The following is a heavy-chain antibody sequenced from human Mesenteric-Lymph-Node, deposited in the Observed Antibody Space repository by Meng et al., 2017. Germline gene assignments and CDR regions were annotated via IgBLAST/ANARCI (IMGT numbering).Heavy chain of an antibody. CDR1: GYTFTSHG. CDR2: IRSKAYGGTT. Sequence: SCKASGYTFTSHGFSWVRQAPGQGLEWVGFIRSKAYGGTTEYAASVKGRFTISRDDSKSIAYLQMNSLKTEDTAVYYCTRDPARYCSGGSCRDYWGQGTLVTVSS. J-gene: IGHJ4*02. D-gene: IGHD2-15*01. V-gene: IGHV3-49*04. CDR3: TRDPARYCSGGSCRDY.